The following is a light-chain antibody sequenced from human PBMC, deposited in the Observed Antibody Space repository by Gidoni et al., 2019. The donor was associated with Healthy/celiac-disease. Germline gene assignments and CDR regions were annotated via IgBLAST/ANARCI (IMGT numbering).Light chain of an antibody. CDR1: SSNIGSNY. Sequence: QSVLTQPPSASGPPGQRVTISCSGSSSNIGSNYVYWYQQLPGTAPKLLIYRNNRRPSGVPDRFSGSKSGTSASLAISGLRSEDEADYYCAAWDDSLSVVFGGGTKLTVL. V-gene: IGLV1-47*01. CDR3: AAWDDSLSVV. J-gene: IGLJ3*02. CDR2: RNN.